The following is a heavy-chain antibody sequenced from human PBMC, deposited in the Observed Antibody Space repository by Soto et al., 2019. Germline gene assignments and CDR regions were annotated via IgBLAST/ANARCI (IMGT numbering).Heavy chain of an antibody. CDR3: AKAGGYCSGGTCYSELDYYGMDV. J-gene: IGHJ6*02. Sequence: PGGSLRLSCAASGFTFSSYVMSWVRQAPGKGLEWVSVISGSGGSTYYADSVKGRFTISRDNSKNTLYLQLNSLRAEDTAVYYCAKAGGYCSGGTCYSELDYYGMDVWGQGTTVTVSS. D-gene: IGHD2-15*01. V-gene: IGHV3-23*01. CDR2: ISGSGGST. CDR1: GFTFSSYV.